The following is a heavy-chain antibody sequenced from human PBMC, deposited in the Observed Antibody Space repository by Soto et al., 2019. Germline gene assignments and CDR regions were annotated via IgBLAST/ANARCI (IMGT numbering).Heavy chain of an antibody. CDR1: VGTFSSYS. V-gene: IGHV1-69*01. CDR2: IIPIFGTA. Sequence: QVQLVQSGAEVKKPGSSVKVSCKASVGTFSSYSINWVRQAPGQGLEWMGEIIPIFGTANYAQKFQCRVTITADQSTSTAYMELSSLISEDPAVYYCARDGGMHSGGIDYWGQGTLVTVSS. J-gene: IGHJ4*02. CDR3: ARDGGMHSGGIDY. D-gene: IGHD1-26*01.